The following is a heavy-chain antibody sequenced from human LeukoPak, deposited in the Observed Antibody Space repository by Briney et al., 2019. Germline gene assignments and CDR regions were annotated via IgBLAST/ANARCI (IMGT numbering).Heavy chain of an antibody. CDR1: GYSISSGYY. J-gene: IGHJ2*01. V-gene: IGHV4-38-2*02. CDR3: ARRFYNTRGYFDL. Sequence: SETLSLTCTVSGYSISSGYYWGWIRQPPGKGLEWIGSIYHSGSTNYNPSLKSRVTISVDTSKNQFSLKLSSVTAADTAVYYCARRFYNTRGYFDLWGRGTLVTVSS. D-gene: IGHD5-24*01. CDR2: IYHSGST.